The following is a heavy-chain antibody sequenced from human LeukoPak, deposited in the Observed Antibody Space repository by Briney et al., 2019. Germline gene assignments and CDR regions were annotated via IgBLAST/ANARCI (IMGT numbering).Heavy chain of an antibody. V-gene: IGHV3-38-3*01. CDR1: GFTVSSNE. CDR2: ISGGST. J-gene: IGHJ4*02. Sequence: GGSLRLSCAASGFTVSSNEMSWVRQAPGKGLEWVSSISGGSTYYADSRKGRFTISRDNSKNTLYLQMNSLRAEDTAVYYCAKMEDLLTYYYGSGSSPGVDYWGQGTLVTVSS. D-gene: IGHD3-10*01. CDR3: AKMEDLLTYYYGSGSSPGVDY.